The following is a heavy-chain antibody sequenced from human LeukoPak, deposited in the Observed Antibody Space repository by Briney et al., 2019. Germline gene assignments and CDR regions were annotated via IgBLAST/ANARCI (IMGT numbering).Heavy chain of an antibody. V-gene: IGHV4-59*01. Sequence: SETLSPTCTVSGGSISSYYWSWIRQPPGKGLEWIGYIYYSGSTNYNPSLKSRVTISVDTSKNQFSLKLSSVTAADTAVYYCASGSSWYRGGIDYWGQGTLVTVSS. D-gene: IGHD6-13*01. CDR2: IYYSGST. CDR1: GGSISSYY. CDR3: ASGSSWYRGGIDY. J-gene: IGHJ4*02.